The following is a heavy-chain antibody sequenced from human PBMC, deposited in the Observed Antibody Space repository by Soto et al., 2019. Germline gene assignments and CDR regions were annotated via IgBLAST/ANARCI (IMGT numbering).Heavy chain of an antibody. D-gene: IGHD3-9*01. CDR3: ARGPQYFDWLYWFDP. Sequence: QVQLQESGPGLVKPSQTLSLTCTVSGGSISSGDYYWSWIRQPPGKGLEWIGYIYYSGSTYYNPSLKSRVTISVDTSKNQFSLKLSSVTAADTAVYYCARGPQYFDWLYWFDPWGQGTLVTVSS. V-gene: IGHV4-30-4*01. CDR1: GGSISSGDYY. CDR2: IYYSGST. J-gene: IGHJ5*02.